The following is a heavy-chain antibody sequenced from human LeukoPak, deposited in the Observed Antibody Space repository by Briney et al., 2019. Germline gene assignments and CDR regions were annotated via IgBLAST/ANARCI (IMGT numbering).Heavy chain of an antibody. CDR1: GFTFSSYG. CDR3: AQTTLYNWNDERDY. D-gene: IGHD1-20*01. J-gene: IGHJ4*02. V-gene: IGHV3-23*01. Sequence: SGGSLRLSCAASGFTFSSYGMSWVRQAPGKGLEWVSTISGSGGSTYYADSVKGRFTIFRDSSKNTLYLQMNSLRAEDTAVYYCAQTTLYNWNDERDYWGQGTLVTVSS. CDR2: ISGSGGST.